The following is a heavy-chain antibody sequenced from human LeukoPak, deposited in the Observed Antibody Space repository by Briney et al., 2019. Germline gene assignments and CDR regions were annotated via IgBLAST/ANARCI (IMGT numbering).Heavy chain of an antibody. CDR2: ISTSGSGI. J-gene: IGHJ4*02. V-gene: IGHV3-48*03. Sequence: GGSLRLSCVASGFIFSRYEMNWVRQAPGKGLEWVSYISTSGSGIYYADSVKGRFTISRDNVKNSLYLQMNSLRAEDTAVYYCARRGFYDTSGYLFDYWGQGTLVTVSS. CDR3: ARRGFYDTSGYLFDY. D-gene: IGHD3-22*01. CDR1: GFIFSRYE.